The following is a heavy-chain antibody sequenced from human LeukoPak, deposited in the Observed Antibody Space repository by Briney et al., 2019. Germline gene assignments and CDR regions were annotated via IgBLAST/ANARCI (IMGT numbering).Heavy chain of an antibody. D-gene: IGHD3-22*01. CDR1: GYTFTGYY. CDR2: IIPIFGTA. J-gene: IGHJ5*02. Sequence: ASVKVSCKASGYTFTGYYMHWVRQAPGQGLEWMGGIIPIFGTANYAQKFQGRVTITADESTSTAYMELSSLRSEDTAVYYCAGIRNYYDSSGYYQFDPWGQGTLVTVSS. CDR3: AGIRNYYDSSGYYQFDP. V-gene: IGHV1-69*13.